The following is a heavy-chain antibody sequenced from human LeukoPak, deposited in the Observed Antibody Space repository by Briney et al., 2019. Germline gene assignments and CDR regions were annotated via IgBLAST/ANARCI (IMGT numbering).Heavy chain of an antibody. V-gene: IGHV4-34*01. CDR1: GGSFTDYF. D-gene: IGHD3-22*01. CDR2: INDYTGNT. Sequence: TSQTLSLTCAVFGGSFTDYFWTWIRQSPGKGVEWIGEINDYTGNTNYNPSLNCRVSISLEKSKNQFSLELRSVTAADTAVYYCARGRIAKIVVVHSFHYGMDVWGQGTTVTVSS. J-gene: IGHJ6*02. CDR3: ARGRIAKIVVVHSFHYGMDV.